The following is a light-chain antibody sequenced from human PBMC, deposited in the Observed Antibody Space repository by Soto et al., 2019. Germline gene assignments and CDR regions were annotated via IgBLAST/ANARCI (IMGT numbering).Light chain of an antibody. CDR1: QSIANS. J-gene: IGKJ1*01. CDR2: GES. V-gene: IGKV3-20*01. Sequence: EIVLTQSPGTLSLSPGERASLSCRASQSIANSLAWYQQKTGQAPRLLIFGESNRATGIPDRFSGSGSGTDLTLTISRLEPEDFAVYHCQKYGGSPRTFGQGTKVDIK. CDR3: QKYGGSPRT.